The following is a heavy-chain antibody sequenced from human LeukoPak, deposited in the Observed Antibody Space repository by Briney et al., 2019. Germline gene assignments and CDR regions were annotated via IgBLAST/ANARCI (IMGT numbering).Heavy chain of an antibody. CDR2: INPSGGST. CDR1: VYTFTSYY. J-gene: IGHJ4*02. CDR3: ARGDSSGDFDY. Sequence: ASVKVSCTASVYTFTSYYMHWVRQAPGQGLEWMGIINPSGGSTSYAQKFQGRVTMTRDTSTSTAYMELSSLRSEDTAVYYCARGDSSGDFDYWGQGTLVTVSS. D-gene: IGHD3-22*01. V-gene: IGHV1-46*01.